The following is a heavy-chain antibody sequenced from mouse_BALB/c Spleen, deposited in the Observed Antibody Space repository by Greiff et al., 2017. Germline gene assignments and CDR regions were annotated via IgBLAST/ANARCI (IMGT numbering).Heavy chain of an antibody. Sequence: QVTLKVSGPGILQPSQTLSLTCSFSGFSLSTSGMGVGWIRQPSGLGREWLAHIYWDDDKRYNPSLKSRLTISKDTSSNQVFRKITSVDTADTATYYCASSYWYFDVWGAGTTVTVSS. CDR2: IYWDDDK. V-gene: IGHV8-12*01. CDR1: GFSLSTSGMG. J-gene: IGHJ1*01. D-gene: IGHD1-1*01. CDR3: ASSYWYFDV.